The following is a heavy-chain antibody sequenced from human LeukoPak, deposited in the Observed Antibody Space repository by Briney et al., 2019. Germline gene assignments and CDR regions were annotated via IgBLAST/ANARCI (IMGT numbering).Heavy chain of an antibody. D-gene: IGHD4-17*01. Sequence: SGPTLVKPTQTLTLTCTFSGFSLSTSGVGVGWIRQPPGKALEWLALSYWDDDKRYIPSLKSRLTITKDTSKNQVVLTMTNMDPVDTATYYCAHYGVDEGEDNWFDPWGQGTLVTVSS. V-gene: IGHV2-5*02. J-gene: IGHJ5*02. CDR2: SYWDDDK. CDR3: AHYGVDEGEDNWFDP. CDR1: GFSLSTSGVG.